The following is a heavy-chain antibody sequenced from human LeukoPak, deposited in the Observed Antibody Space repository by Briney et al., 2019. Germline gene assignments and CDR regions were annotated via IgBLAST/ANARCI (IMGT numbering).Heavy chain of an antibody. Sequence: AASVKVSCKASGYTFTSYDINWVRQATGQGLEWMGWMNPNSGNTGYAQKFQGRVTMTRNTSISTAYMELSSLRSEDTAVYYCARGHVRIAVAAAPGGYYYGMDVWGQGTTVTVSS. D-gene: IGHD6-19*01. V-gene: IGHV1-8*01. CDR3: ARGHVRIAVAAAPGGYYYGMDV. CDR1: GYTFTSYD. J-gene: IGHJ6*02. CDR2: MNPNSGNT.